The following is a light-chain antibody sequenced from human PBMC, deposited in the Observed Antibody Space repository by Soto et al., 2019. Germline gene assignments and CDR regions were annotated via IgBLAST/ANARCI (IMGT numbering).Light chain of an antibody. J-gene: IGLJ1*01. V-gene: IGLV1-40*01. CDR2: GNS. CDR3: QSYDSRLSGRGV. Sequence: QSVLTQPPSVSGAPGQRVTISCTGSSSNIGAGYDVHWYQQLPGTAPKLLIYGNSNRPSGVPDRFAGSKSGTSASLAITGLRAEDEADYYCQSYDSRLSGRGVFGTGTKVTVL. CDR1: SSNIGAGYD.